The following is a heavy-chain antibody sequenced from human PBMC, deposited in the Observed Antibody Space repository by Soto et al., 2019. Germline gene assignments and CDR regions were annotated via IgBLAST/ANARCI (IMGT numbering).Heavy chain of an antibody. Sequence: EVQLLESGGGLVQPGGSLRLSCVASGFTFSSNSMSWVRQAPGKGLEWVSHITSGSGGGTYYADSVQGRFTISRDKAKNMLYMQMNSLRVEDTAVYYCGKGNWGGFDIWGHGTLVTVSS. CDR3: GKGNWGGFDI. CDR2: ITSGSGGGT. J-gene: IGHJ3*02. V-gene: IGHV3-23*01. CDR1: GFTFSSNS. D-gene: IGHD7-27*01.